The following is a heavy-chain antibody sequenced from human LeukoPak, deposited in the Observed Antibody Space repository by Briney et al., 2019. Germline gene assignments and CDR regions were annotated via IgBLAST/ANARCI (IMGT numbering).Heavy chain of an antibody. D-gene: IGHD2-2*01. CDR2: ISSSSSYI. V-gene: IGHV3-21*01. J-gene: IGHJ4*02. Sequence: GGSLRLSCAASGFTFSSYSMNWVGQAPGRGLEWVSSISSSSSYIYYADSVKGRFSTSRDNAKNSLYLQMNSLRAEDTAVYYCARVRTVVPAADDYWGQGTLVTVSS. CDR3: ARVRTVVPAADDY. CDR1: GFTFSSYS.